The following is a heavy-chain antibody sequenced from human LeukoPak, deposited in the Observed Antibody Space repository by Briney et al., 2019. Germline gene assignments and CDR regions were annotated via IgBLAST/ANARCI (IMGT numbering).Heavy chain of an antibody. CDR3: ARSILEWLLPDY. CDR2: INPNSGGT. V-gene: IGHV1-2*02. J-gene: IGHJ4*02. D-gene: IGHD3-3*01. Sequence: ASVKVSCKASGYTFTGYDMHWVRQAPGQGLEWMGWINPNSGGTNYAQKFQGRVTMTRDTSISTAYMELSRLRSDDTAVYYCARSILEWLLPDYWGQGTLVTVSS. CDR1: GYTFTGYD.